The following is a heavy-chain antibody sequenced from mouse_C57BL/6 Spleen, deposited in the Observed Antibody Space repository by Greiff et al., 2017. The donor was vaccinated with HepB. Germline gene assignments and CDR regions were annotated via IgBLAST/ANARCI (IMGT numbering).Heavy chain of an antibody. CDR3: ARRLGRDRYFDV. Sequence: DVMLVESGGGLVQPGGSLKLSCAASGFTFSDYYMYWVRQTPEKRLEWVAYISNGGGSTYYPDTVKGRFTISRDNAKNTLYLQMSRLKSEDTAMYYCARRLGRDRYFDVWGTGTTVTVSS. CDR2: ISNGGGST. V-gene: IGHV5-12*01. CDR1: GFTFSDYY. D-gene: IGHD4-1*01. J-gene: IGHJ1*03.